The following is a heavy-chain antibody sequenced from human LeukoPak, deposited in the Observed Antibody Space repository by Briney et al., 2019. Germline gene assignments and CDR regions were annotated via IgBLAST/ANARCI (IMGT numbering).Heavy chain of an antibody. J-gene: IGHJ4*02. Sequence: GGSLRLSCAATGFSVSRRAMRWVRQAPGKGLEWLASITNNGGKTYYAASVKGRFSISRDESQNTVYLAMSGLGVEDTAVYYCAKDHPSDGWPTFEYWGQGVLVTVSS. D-gene: IGHD2-15*01. V-gene: IGHV3-23*01. CDR3: AKDHPSDGWPTFEY. CDR2: ITNNGGKT. CDR1: GFSVSRRA.